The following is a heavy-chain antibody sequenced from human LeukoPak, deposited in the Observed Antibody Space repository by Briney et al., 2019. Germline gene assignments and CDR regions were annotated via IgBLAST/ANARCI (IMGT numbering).Heavy chain of an antibody. CDR1: GGSINNNSFY. Sequence: SETPSLTCIVSGGSINNNSFYWGWIRQPPGKGLEWIGSVFYSGSSYYNPSLKSRVTISVDTSKNQFSLNLSSVTAADTAVYYCARDWVDTTMIFRWYFDLWGRGTLVTVSS. D-gene: IGHD5-18*01. CDR3: ARDWVDTTMIFRWYFDL. J-gene: IGHJ2*01. V-gene: IGHV4-39*07. CDR2: VFYSGSS.